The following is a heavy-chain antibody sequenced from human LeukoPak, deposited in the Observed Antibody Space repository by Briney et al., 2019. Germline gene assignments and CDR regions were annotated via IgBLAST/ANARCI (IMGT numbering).Heavy chain of an antibody. D-gene: IGHD6-6*01. J-gene: IGHJ4*02. CDR3: ARGEVYSSSSESDY. Sequence: GASVKVSCKASGYTFTGYYMHWVRQAPGQGLEWMGWINPNSGGTNYAQKFQGRVTMTRDTSISTAYMELSRLRSDDTAVYYCARGEVYSSSSESDYWGQGTLVTVSS. CDR2: INPNSGGT. CDR1: GYTFTGYY. V-gene: IGHV1-2*02.